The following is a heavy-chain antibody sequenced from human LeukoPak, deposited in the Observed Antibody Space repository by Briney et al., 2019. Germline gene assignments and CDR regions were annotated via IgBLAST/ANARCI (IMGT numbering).Heavy chain of an antibody. D-gene: IGHD3-22*01. CDR2: LWYDGSNK. CDR3: ARAYYLYSSVTPDY. CDR1: GFTFSIYG. J-gene: IGHJ4*02. Sequence: GRSLRLSCAASGFTFSIYGMHWVRQAPGKGLEWVALLWYDGSNKYYADSVKGRFTISRDNSKNTVYLQMNSLRAEDTAVYYCARAYYLYSSVTPDYWGQGTLVTVSS. V-gene: IGHV3-33*01.